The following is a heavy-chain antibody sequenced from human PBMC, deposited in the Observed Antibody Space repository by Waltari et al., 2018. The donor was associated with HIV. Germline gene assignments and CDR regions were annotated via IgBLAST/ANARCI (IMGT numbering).Heavy chain of an antibody. J-gene: IGHJ5*02. CDR3: ARAAIDFYYGENWFDT. CDR1: GYTFTRFF. Sequence: QVQLVQSGAEVKKPGASVRVSCAASGYTFTRFFIHWVRQAPGQGLEWVGVFNPSGGSRSCAEWLQGRVTMTGDTSTSTVYMDLSSLRPDDTAVYYCARAAIDFYYGENWFDTWGRGTLVTVSS. V-gene: IGHV1-46*04. D-gene: IGHD2-21*02. CDR2: FNPSGGSR.